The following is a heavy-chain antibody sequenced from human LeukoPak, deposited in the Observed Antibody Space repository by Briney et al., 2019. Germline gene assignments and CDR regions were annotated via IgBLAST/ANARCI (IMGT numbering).Heavy chain of an antibody. V-gene: IGHV4-34*01. D-gene: IGHD2-15*01. CDR3: ARVPRVVAATLYYFDY. CDR2: INHSGST. Sequence: KPSETLSLTCAVYGGSFSDYYWSWIRQPPGKGLEWIGEINHSGSTNYKPSLKSRVTISVDTSKNQFSLKLSSMTAADTAVYYCARVPRVVAATLYYFDYWGQGTLVTVSS. J-gene: IGHJ4*02. CDR1: GGSFSDYY.